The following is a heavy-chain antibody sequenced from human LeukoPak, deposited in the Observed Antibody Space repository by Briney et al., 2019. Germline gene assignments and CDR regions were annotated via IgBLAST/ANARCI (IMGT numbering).Heavy chain of an antibody. J-gene: IGHJ5*02. CDR3: TRDYGA. CDR2: VNSDGFST. Sequence: GGSLRLSCSASGFTFSNYGMHWVRQAPGKGLVWVARVNSDGFSTTYADSVKGRFTISRDNTKSTLYLQMNRLRAEDTAVYYCTRDYGAWGQGTLVTVSS. V-gene: IGHV3-74*03. CDR1: GFTFSNYG. D-gene: IGHD4/OR15-4a*01.